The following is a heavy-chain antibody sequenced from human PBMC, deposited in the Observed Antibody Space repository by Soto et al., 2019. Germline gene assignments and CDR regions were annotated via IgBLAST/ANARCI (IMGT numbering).Heavy chain of an antibody. Sequence: SETLSLTCTVSGGSISSSSYYWGWIRQPPGKGLEWIGSIYYSGSTYYNPSLKSRVTISVDTSKNQFSLKLSSVTAADTAVYYCARGYSGYDWVPGYMDVWGKGTTVTVSS. CDR2: IYYSGST. CDR3: ARGYSGYDWVPGYMDV. D-gene: IGHD5-12*01. J-gene: IGHJ6*03. CDR1: GGSISSSSYY. V-gene: IGHV4-39*01.